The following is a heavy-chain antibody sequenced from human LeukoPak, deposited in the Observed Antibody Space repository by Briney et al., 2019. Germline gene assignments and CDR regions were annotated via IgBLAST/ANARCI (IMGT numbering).Heavy chain of an antibody. CDR2: INHSGST. Sequence: SETLSLTCAVYGGSFSGYYWSWIRQPPGKGLEWIGEINHSGSTNYNPSLKSRVTISVDTSKNQFSLKLSSVTAADTAVYYCARGVNQGLVAPAAIPGWFDPWGQGTLVTVSS. V-gene: IGHV4-34*01. D-gene: IGHD2-2*02. CDR1: GGSFSGYY. J-gene: IGHJ5*02. CDR3: ARGVNQGLVAPAAIPGWFDP.